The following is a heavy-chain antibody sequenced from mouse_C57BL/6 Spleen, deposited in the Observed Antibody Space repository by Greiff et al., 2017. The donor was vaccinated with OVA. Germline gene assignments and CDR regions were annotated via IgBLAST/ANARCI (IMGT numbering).Heavy chain of an antibody. V-gene: IGHV5-12*01. CDR2: ISNGGGST. D-gene: IGHD1-1*01. CDR1: GFTFSDYY. Sequence: EVMLVESGGGLVQPGGSLKLSCAASGFTFSDYYMYWVRQTPEKRLEWVAYISNGGGSTYYPDTVKGRFTISRDNAKNTLYLQMSRLKSEDTAMYYCARGHYGSFFDYWGQGTTLTVSS. J-gene: IGHJ2*01. CDR3: ARGHYGSFFDY.